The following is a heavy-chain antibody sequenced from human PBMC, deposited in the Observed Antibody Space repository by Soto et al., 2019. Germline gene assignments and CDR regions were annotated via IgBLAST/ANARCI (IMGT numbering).Heavy chain of an antibody. CDR2: INGDASSI. D-gene: IGHD2-2*01. CDR1: GFPFSSYW. J-gene: IGHJ4*02. V-gene: IGHV3-74*03. CDR3: TRRGCSTTGCYFN. Sequence: GGSLRLSCAASGFPFSSYWMHWVRQAPGKGLVWVSRINGDASSITYADSVKGRFTISRDNAKNTLYLQMNSLRAEDAAVYYCTRRGCSTTGCYFNWGRGTLVTVSS.